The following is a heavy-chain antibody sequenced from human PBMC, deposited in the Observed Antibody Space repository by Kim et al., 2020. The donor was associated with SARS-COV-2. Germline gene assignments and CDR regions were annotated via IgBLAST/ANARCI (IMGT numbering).Heavy chain of an antibody. CDR3: ATGPRGYYDSSGYPFDP. CDR2: FDPEDGET. J-gene: IGHJ5*02. CDR1: GYTLTELS. Sequence: ASVKVSCKVSGYTLTELSMHWVRQAPGKGLEWMGGFDPEDGETIYAQKFQGRVTMTEDTSTDTAYMELSSLRSEDTAVYYCATGPRGYYDSSGYPFDPWGQGTLVTVSS. V-gene: IGHV1-24*01. D-gene: IGHD3-22*01.